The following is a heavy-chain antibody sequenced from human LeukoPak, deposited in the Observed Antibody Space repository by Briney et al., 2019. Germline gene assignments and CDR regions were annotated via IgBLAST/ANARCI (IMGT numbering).Heavy chain of an antibody. Sequence: GGSLRLSCTASGFTFGRYAMHWLRQAPGKGLEWVAVIAYDGGNKYSADSLKGQGRFTISRDNSKNTLFLEMNSLRPEDTAVYYCAKYAAAGAYDRHSEIDSWGQGTLVTVSS. J-gene: IGHJ4*02. V-gene: IGHV3-30*18. D-gene: IGHD3-22*01. CDR2: IAYDGGNK. CDR1: GFTFGRYA. CDR3: AKYAAAGAYDRHSEIDS.